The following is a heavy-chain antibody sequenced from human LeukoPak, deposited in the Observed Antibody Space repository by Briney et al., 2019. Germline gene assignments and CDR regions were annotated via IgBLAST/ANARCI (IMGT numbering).Heavy chain of an antibody. J-gene: IGHJ4*02. V-gene: IGHV1-46*01. CDR2: INPSGGST. CDR1: GYTFTSYY. CDR3: ARDLTTVTDY. D-gene: IGHD4-17*01. Sequence: ASVKVSCKASGYTFTSYYMHWVRQAPGQGLEWMGIINPSGGSTSYAQKFQGRVTMTTDTSTSTAYMELRSLRSDDTAVYYCARDLTTVTDYWGQGTLVTVSS.